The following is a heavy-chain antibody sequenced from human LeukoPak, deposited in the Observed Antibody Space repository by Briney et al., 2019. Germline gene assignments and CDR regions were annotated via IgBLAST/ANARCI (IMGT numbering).Heavy chain of an antibody. D-gene: IGHD2-2*01. CDR3: AREGLACSSTSCYGGNWFDP. V-gene: IGHV4-4*07. CDR1: GGSISSYY. Sequence: PSETLSLTCTVSGGSISSYYWSWIRQPAGKGLEWIGRIYTSGSPNYNPSLKSRVTMSVDTSKNQFSLKLSSVTAADTAVYYCAREGLACSSTSCYGGNWFDPWGQGTLVTVSS. CDR2: IYTSGSP. J-gene: IGHJ5*02.